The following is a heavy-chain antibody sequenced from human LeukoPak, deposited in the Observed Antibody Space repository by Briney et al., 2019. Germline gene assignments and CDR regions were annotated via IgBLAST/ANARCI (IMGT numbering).Heavy chain of an antibody. Sequence: GGSLRLSCAASGFTFSSYWMHWVRQAPGKGLVWVSRINNDGSSTSYADSVQGRFTISRDNSKNTLYLQMNSLRAEDTAVYYCAKAEGGYYYYGMDVWGQGTTVTVSS. CDR3: AKAEGGYYYYGMDV. CDR2: INNDGSST. V-gene: IGHV3-74*01. CDR1: GFTFSSYW. J-gene: IGHJ6*02. D-gene: IGHD1-14*01.